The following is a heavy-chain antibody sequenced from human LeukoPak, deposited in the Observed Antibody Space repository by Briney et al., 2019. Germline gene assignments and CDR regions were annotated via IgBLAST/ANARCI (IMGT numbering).Heavy chain of an antibody. CDR1: GGSISSSSYY. Sequence: SETLSLTRTVSGGSISSSSYYWGWIRQPPGKGLEWIGSIYHSGSTYYNPSLKSRVTISVDTSKNQFSLKLSSVTAADTAVYYCARRAVTTVDYWGQGTLVTVSS. J-gene: IGHJ4*02. V-gene: IGHV4-39*07. CDR2: IYHSGST. D-gene: IGHD4-17*01. CDR3: ARRAVTTVDY.